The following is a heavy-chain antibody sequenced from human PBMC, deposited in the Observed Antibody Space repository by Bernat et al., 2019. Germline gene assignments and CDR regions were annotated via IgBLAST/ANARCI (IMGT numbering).Heavy chain of an antibody. Sequence: QLQLQESGPGLVKPSETLSLTCTVSGGSISSSSYYWGWIRQPPGKGLEWIGYIYYSGSTYYNPSLKSRVTISVDTSKNQFSLKLSSVTAADTAVYYCAGYVVYAIRIDYWGQGTLVTVSS. D-gene: IGHD2-8*02. V-gene: IGHV4-39*07. CDR2: IYYSGST. CDR1: GGSISSSSYY. CDR3: AGYVVYAIRIDY. J-gene: IGHJ4*02.